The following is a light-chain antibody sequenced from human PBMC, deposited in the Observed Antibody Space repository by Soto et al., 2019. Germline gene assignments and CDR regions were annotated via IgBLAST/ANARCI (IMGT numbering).Light chain of an antibody. CDR3: QHRRNWPLT. CDR1: QSVNNQ. CDR2: DAS. Sequence: EIVLTQSPGTLSLSPGETATLSCRASQSVNNQLAWYQQKPGQAPRLLIYDASTRATGIPARISGSGSGADFTLTISSLEPEDFAVYYCQHRRNWPLTFGGGTKVDI. J-gene: IGKJ4*01. V-gene: IGKV3-11*01.